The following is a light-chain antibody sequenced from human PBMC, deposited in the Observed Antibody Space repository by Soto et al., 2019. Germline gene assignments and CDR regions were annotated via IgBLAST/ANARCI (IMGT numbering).Light chain of an antibody. V-gene: IGLV1-47*01. CDR3: SSYTDSSNYV. J-gene: IGLJ1*01. Sequence: QSVLTQPPSASGTPGQRVSISCSGSRSNIGRNYVYWYQQLPGTAPKLLIQRNNERPSGVPDRFSGSKSGTSVSLAISGLQAEDEADYYCSSYTDSSNYVFGTGTKLTVL. CDR2: RNN. CDR1: RSNIGRNY.